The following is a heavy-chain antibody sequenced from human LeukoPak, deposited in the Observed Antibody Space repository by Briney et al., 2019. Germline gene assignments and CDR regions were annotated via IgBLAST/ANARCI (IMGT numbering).Heavy chain of an antibody. CDR1: GGSFSGYY. Sequence: PSETLSLTCAVYGGSFSGYYWSWIRQPPGKGLEWIGEIIHDGSSNYTPSLKSRVTISIDTSKNQFSLTLSSVTAADTAVYYCARGPYYFDSSGYAYWGQGTLVTVSS. CDR2: IIHDGSS. J-gene: IGHJ4*02. V-gene: IGHV4-34*01. D-gene: IGHD3-22*01. CDR3: ARGPYYFDSSGYAY.